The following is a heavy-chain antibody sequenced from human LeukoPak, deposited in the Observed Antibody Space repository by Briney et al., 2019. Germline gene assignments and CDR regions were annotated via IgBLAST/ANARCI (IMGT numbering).Heavy chain of an antibody. D-gene: IGHD3-22*01. CDR1: SGSISSSSYY. CDR2: IYYSGST. Sequence: PSETLSLTCTVSSGSISSSSYYWGWIRQPPGKGLEWIGSIYYSGSTYYNPSLKSRVTISVDTSKNQFSLKLSSVTAADTAVYYCASLPDSSGFDYWGQGTLVTVSS. CDR3: ASLPDSSGFDY. J-gene: IGHJ4*02. V-gene: IGHV4-39*01.